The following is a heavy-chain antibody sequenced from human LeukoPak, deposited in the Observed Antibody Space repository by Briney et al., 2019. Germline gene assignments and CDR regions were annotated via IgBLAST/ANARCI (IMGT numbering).Heavy chain of an antibody. CDR3: ARDLPREWLPLYFDH. CDR2: IYYSGST. D-gene: IGHD3-3*01. V-gene: IGHV4-39*02. CDR1: GVSISSISYY. J-gene: IGHJ2*01. Sequence: SETLSLTCTVSGVSISSISYYWGWIRQPPGKGLEWIGSIYYSGSTYYNPSLKSRVTISVDTSKNQFSLKLSSVTAADTAVYYCARDLPREWLPLYFDHWGRGTLATVSS.